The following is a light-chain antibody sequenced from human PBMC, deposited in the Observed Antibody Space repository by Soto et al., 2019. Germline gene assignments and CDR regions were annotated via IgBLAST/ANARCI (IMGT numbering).Light chain of an antibody. V-gene: IGLV1-51*01. CDR2: DNS. J-gene: IGLJ2*01. CDR3: GTWDTRLSAVV. Sequence: QSVLTQPPSVSAAPGQKVTISCSGSSSNIGKNYVSWYQQVPGTAPKLLIYDNSKRPSGIPDRFSGSKSGTSGTLGITGLQTGDEADYYCGTWDTRLSAVVFGGGTKLTVL. CDR1: SSNIGKNY.